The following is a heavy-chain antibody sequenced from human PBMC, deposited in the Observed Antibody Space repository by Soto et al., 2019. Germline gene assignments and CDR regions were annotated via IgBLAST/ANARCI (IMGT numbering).Heavy chain of an antibody. J-gene: IGHJ4*02. CDR3: ARVQGLLWYGEIFN. CDR2: IIPIFGTA. D-gene: IGHD3-10*01. Sequence: QVQLVQSGAEVKKPGSSVKVSCKASGGTFSSYAISWVRQAPGQGLEWMGGIIPIFGTANYAQTFQGRVTITEDESTSTAYMERSSLGSEDTAVYSCARVQGLLWYGEIFNWGQGTLVTVSS. V-gene: IGHV1-69*01. CDR1: GGTFSSYA.